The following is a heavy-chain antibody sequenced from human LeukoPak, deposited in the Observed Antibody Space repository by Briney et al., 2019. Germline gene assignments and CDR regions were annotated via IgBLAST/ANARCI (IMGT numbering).Heavy chain of an antibody. CDR3: ARDPRFCSTTNCPYGPNP. D-gene: IGHD2-2*01. Sequence: PSQTLSFTCIVSGGSIRSGDYYWSWIRQPPGKGLEWIGFIYYSGTTSYNPSLKSRVTISIDTSKNQFSMKLTSVTAADTAVYYCARDPRFCSTTNCPYGPNPWGQGTLVTVSS. CDR2: IYYSGTT. CDR1: GGSIRSGDYY. J-gene: IGHJ5*02. V-gene: IGHV4-30-4*08.